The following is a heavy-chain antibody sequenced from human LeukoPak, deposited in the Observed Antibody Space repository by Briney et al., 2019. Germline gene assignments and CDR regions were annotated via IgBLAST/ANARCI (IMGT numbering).Heavy chain of an antibody. V-gene: IGHV3-74*01. CDR1: GFTFSNYW. J-gene: IGHJ4*02. D-gene: IGHD4-17*01. CDR2: INSDGSST. Sequence: GGSPRLSCAASGFTFSNYWMHWVRQAPGKGLVWVSRINSDGSSTNYADSVKGRFTISRDNANNTLYLQMSSLRAGDTAVYYCARDLDYGDYHFDYWGQGTLVTVSS. CDR3: ARDLDYGDYHFDY.